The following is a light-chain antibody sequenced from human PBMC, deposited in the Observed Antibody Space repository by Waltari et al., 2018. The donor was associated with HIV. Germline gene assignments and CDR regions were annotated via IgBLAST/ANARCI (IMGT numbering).Light chain of an antibody. Sequence: QSALTQPASVSGSPGQSTTISCTGTSSDIGGYNYVCWYQQHPGRAPKLILYRVSNRPSGVSNRFSGSKSGNTASLTISGLQDEDEAYYYCSSYTTTSTVIFGGGTKLTVL. CDR3: SSYTTTSTVI. CDR2: RVS. J-gene: IGLJ2*01. CDR1: SSDIGGYNY. V-gene: IGLV2-14*01.